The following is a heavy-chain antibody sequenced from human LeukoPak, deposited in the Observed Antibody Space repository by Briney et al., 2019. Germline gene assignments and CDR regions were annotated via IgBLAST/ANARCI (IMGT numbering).Heavy chain of an antibody. CDR2: INHSGST. V-gene: IGHV4-34*01. D-gene: IGHD3-22*01. J-gene: IGHJ4*02. Sequence: KPSETLSLTCAVYGGSFSGYYWSWIRQPPGKGLEWTGEINHSGSTNYNPSLKSRVTISVDTSKNQFSLKLSSVTAADTAVYYCARGDYYDSSGYYVDYWGQGTLVTVSS. CDR1: GGSFSGYY. CDR3: ARGDYYDSSGYYVDY.